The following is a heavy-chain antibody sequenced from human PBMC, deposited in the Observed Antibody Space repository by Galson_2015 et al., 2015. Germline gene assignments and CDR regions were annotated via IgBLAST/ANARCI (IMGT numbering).Heavy chain of an antibody. D-gene: IGHD6-19*01. Sequence: SLRLSCAASGFTFSSYAMSWVRQAPGKGLEWVSDISGSGGSTYYADSVKGRFTISRDNPKNTLYLQMNSLRAEDTAVYYCASHRIAVAGPTAYWGQGTLVTVSS. CDR1: GFTFSSYA. V-gene: IGHV3-23*01. J-gene: IGHJ4*02. CDR3: ASHRIAVAGPTAY. CDR2: ISGSGGST.